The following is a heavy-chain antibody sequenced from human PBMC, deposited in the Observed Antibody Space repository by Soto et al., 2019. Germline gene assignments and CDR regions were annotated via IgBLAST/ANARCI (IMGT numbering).Heavy chain of an antibody. CDR1: GFTFSTYS. CDR2: ISSSSTI. J-gene: IGHJ4*02. D-gene: IGHD2-2*01. Sequence: GGSLRLSCAASGFTFSTYSMNWVRQAPGKGLEWVSYISSSSTIYYADSVKGRFTISRDNAKNSLYLQMNSLRAEDTAVYYCARDAVPAAMLSYFDYWGQGTLVTVSS. V-gene: IGHV3-48*01. CDR3: ARDAVPAAMLSYFDY.